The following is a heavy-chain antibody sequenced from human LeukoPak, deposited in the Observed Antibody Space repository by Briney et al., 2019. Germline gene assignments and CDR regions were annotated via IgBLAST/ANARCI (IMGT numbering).Heavy chain of an antibody. CDR3: ARDTKAVVVVTNAFDI. V-gene: IGHV3-21*01. D-gene: IGHD3-22*01. CDR1: GFTFSSYS. Sequence: GGSLRLSCAASGFTFSSYSMNWVRQAPGKGLEWVSSISSSSSYIYYADSVKGRFTISRDNAKDSLYLQMNSLRAEDTAVYYCARDTKAVVVVTNAFDIWGQGTMVTVSS. J-gene: IGHJ3*02. CDR2: ISSSSSYI.